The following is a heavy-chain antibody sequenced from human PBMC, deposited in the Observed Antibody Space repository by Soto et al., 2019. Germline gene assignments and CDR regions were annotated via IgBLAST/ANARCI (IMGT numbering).Heavy chain of an antibody. CDR3: VGGQYYFDY. CDR1: GFPFTSYG. Sequence: QVQLVESGGGVVQPGRSLRLSCVASGFPFTSYGMHWVREAPGKGLEWVAVISYDGSNKYYADSVKGRFTISRDNSKNTGYLQMNSLRPEDTALYYCVGGQYYFDYRGQGTLVTVSS. V-gene: IGHV3-30*03. D-gene: IGHD3-10*01. CDR2: ISYDGSNK. J-gene: IGHJ4*02.